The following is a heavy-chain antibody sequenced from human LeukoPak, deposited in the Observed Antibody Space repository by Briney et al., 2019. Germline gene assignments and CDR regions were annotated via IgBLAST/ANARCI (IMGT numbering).Heavy chain of an antibody. D-gene: IGHD3-10*01. V-gene: IGHV3-21*01. CDR3: ATDLIHYYASGAKT. CDR1: GFTFSSYW. Sequence: GGSLRLSCAASGFTFSSYWMSWVRQAPGKGLEWVSSISTSGSYIYYANSMKGRFTISRDNAKNSLYLQMNSLRVEDSAVYYCATDLIHYYASGAKTWGQGTLATVSS. CDR2: ISTSGSYI. J-gene: IGHJ5*02.